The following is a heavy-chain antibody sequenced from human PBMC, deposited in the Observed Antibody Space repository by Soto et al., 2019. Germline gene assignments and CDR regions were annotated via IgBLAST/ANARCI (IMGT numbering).Heavy chain of an antibody. D-gene: IGHD3-10*01. CDR3: AKAMVRGIREFDY. CDR2: ISASGGST. V-gene: IGHV3-23*01. Sequence: GGSLRLSCAASGFTFSTYAMSWVRQAPGKGLEWVSAISASGGSTYYADSVKGRFTISRDNSKNTLYLQMNSLRAEDTALYYCAKAMVRGIREFDYWGQGTLVTVSS. J-gene: IGHJ4*02. CDR1: GFTFSTYA.